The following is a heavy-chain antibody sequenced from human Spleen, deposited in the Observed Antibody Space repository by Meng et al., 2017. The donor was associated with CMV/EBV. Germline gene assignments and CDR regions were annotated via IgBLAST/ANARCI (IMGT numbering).Heavy chain of an antibody. CDR2: ISGTGQST. D-gene: IGHD3-3*01. CDR3: AKDSSYYDFWSGQNWFDP. V-gene: IGHV3-23*01. Sequence: GGSLRLSCAASGFNFNSHDMNWVRQAPGKGLEWVSGISGTGQSTFNAASVKGRFTISRDNSKNTLYLQMNSLRAEDTAVYYCAKDSSYYDFWSGQNWFDPWGQGTLVTVSS. J-gene: IGHJ5*02. CDR1: GFNFNSHD.